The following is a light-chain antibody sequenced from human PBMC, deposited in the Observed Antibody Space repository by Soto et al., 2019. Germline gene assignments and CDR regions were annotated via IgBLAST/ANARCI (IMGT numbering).Light chain of an antibody. Sequence: DIQVTQSPSALSASVGDRVTITCRASQSVDNWLAWYQRRPGKAPKLLIYMASTLEVGVPSRFSGSASGTEFTLTISSLQPDDSATYYCQQYKNYSPTFGQGTKVDIK. CDR2: MAS. V-gene: IGKV1-5*03. CDR3: QQYKNYSPT. J-gene: IGKJ1*01. CDR1: QSVDNW.